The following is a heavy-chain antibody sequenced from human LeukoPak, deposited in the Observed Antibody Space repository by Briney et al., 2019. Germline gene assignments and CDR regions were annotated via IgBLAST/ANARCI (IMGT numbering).Heavy chain of an antibody. CDR2: VRYTGTP. Sequence: SETLSLTCTVSGGSISGYYWTWIRQSPGKRPEWLAYVRYTGTPNYNPSLKSRVTISVDTSKNQFSLTLTSVTAADTAVYYCARGIPQWPARVDYWGQGTLVTVSS. CDR1: GGSISGYY. J-gene: IGHJ4*02. CDR3: ARGIPQWPARVDY. D-gene: IGHD6-19*01. V-gene: IGHV4-59*08.